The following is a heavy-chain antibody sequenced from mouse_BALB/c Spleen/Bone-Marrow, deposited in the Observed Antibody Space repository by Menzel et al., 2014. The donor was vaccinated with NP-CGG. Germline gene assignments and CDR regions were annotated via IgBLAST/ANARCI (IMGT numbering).Heavy chain of an antibody. CDR2: ISSGGSYT. V-gene: IGHV5-9-3*01. Sequence: DVHLVESGGGLVKPGGSLKLSCAASGFTFSSYAMSWVRQTPEKRLEWVATISSGGSYTYYPDSVKGRFTISRDNAKNTLYLQMSSLRSEDTAMYYCARRGYGNYVGCAMDYWGQGTSVTVSS. CDR3: ARRGYGNYVGCAMDY. J-gene: IGHJ4*01. D-gene: IGHD2-10*02. CDR1: GFTFSSYA.